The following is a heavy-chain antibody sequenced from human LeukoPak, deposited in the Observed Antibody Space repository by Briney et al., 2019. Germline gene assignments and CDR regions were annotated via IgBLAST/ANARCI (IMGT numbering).Heavy chain of an antibody. CDR3: ARSIVGSNFDY. CDR1: GGSISSYY. V-gene: IGHV4-59*08. J-gene: IGHJ4*02. D-gene: IGHD1-26*01. Sequence: SETLSLTCTVSGGSISSYYWSWIRQPPGKGLEWIGHIYYSGSTNYNPSLKSRVTISVETSKNQFSLRLSSVTAADTAVYYCARSIVGSNFDYWGQGTLVTVSS. CDR2: IYYSGST.